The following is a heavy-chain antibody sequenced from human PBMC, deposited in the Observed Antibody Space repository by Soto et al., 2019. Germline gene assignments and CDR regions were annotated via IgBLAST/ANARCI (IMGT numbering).Heavy chain of an antibody. D-gene: IGHD2-2*01. CDR2: ISSSSSYI. CDR1: GFTFGTYA. V-gene: IGHV3-21*01. J-gene: IGHJ5*02. CDR3: ARGQFCCSTSCYPRFYP. Sequence: GGSRRHSCAASGFTFGTYALSWVRQAPGEGLEWVSSISSSSSYIYYADSVKGRFTISRDNAKNSLYLQMNSLRAEDTAVYYCARGQFCCSTSCYPRFYPRAQRAPVPVSS.